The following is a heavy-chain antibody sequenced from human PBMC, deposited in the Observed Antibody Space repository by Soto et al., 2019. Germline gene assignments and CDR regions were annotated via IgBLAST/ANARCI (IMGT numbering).Heavy chain of an antibody. D-gene: IGHD3-3*01. CDR2: IYYSGST. J-gene: IGHJ6*02. CDR1: GGSISSGDCY. V-gene: IGHV4-30-4*01. CDR3: ARYDFWSGSINAPV. Sequence: SETLSLTCTVSGGSISSGDCYWSWIRQPPGKGLEWIGYIYYSGSTYYNPSLKSRVTISVDTSKNQFSLKLSSVTAADTAVYYRARYDFWSGSINAPVWGQGTTVTVSS.